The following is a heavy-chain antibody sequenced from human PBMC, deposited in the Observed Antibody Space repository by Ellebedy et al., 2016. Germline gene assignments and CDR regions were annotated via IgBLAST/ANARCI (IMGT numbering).Heavy chain of an antibody. CDR1: AGTFSSYA. J-gene: IGHJ6*02. Sequence: ASVKVSCKASAGTFSSYAISWVRQPPGQGLEWMGRIIPILGIANYAQKFQGRVTITADKSTSTAYMELSSLRSEDTAVYYCASQYYDSSGYYFNYYYYGMDVWGQGTTVTVSS. D-gene: IGHD3-22*01. CDR2: IIPILGIA. V-gene: IGHV1-69*04. CDR3: ASQYYDSSGYYFNYYYYGMDV.